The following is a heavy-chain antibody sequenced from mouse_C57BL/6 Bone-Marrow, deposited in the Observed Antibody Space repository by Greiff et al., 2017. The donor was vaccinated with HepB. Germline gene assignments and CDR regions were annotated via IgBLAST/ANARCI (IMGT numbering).Heavy chain of an antibody. CDR2: ISYDGSN. J-gene: IGHJ3*01. CDR3: AREGDGYPRFAY. Sequence: VQLKESGPGLVKPSQSLSLTCSVTGYSITSGYYWNWIRQFPGNKLEWMGYISYDGSNNYNPSLKNRISITRDTSKNQFFLKLNSVTTEDTATYYCAREGDGYPRFAYWGQGTLVTVSA. CDR1: GYSITSGYY. V-gene: IGHV3-6*01. D-gene: IGHD2-3*01.